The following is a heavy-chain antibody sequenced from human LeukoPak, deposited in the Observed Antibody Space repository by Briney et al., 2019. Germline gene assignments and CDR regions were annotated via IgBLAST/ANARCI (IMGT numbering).Heavy chain of an antibody. Sequence: PSETLSLTCAVYGGSFSGYYWSWIRQPPGKGLEWIGEINHSGSTNYNPSLKSRVTIAVDTSKNQFSLKLSSVTAAATAVYYCARKPRTTGTTTHSYYYYYYMDVWGKGTTVTVSS. J-gene: IGHJ6*03. CDR2: INHSGST. D-gene: IGHD1-1*01. CDR3: ARKPRTTGTTTHSYYYYYYMDV. V-gene: IGHV4-34*01. CDR1: GGSFSGYY.